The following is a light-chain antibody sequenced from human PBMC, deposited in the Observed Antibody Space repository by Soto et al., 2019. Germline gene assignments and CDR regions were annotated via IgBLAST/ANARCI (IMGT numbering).Light chain of an antibody. CDR3: QQYDNKPPIT. Sequence: EIVMTQAPATLSVSPGERVTISCRASQSVSSNLAWYQQKPGQAPRLLIYATSTRATGIPDRFSGSGSGTEFTLTISSLQSEDFAVYHCQQYDNKPPITFGQGTRLEIK. J-gene: IGKJ5*01. V-gene: IGKV3-15*01. CDR2: ATS. CDR1: QSVSSN.